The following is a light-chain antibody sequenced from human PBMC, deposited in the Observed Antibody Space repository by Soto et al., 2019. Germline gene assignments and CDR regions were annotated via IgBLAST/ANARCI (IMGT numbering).Light chain of an antibody. CDR3: HEYNTWPWT. CDR2: GAS. V-gene: IGKV3-15*01. J-gene: IGKJ1*01. Sequence: DIVLTQSPGTLSLSPGEKDTLSCRGSQSVSSSYLAWYQQKPGQTPRLLIYGASTRATGIPARFSGSGSGTEFILTISSLQSEDFAVYYCHEYNTWPWTFGQGTKVDIK. CDR1: QSVSSSY.